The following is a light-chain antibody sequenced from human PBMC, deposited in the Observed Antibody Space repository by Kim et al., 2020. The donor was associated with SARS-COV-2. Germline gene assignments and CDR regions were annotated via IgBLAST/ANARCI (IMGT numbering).Light chain of an antibody. CDR2: SNK. Sequence: GQRVPISCSGRSSNIGRNALNWYQQGPGMAPKLLNYSNKQRPSGVPGRFSGSTSGTSASLAISGLLSEDEADYYCAAWDDSLNGFVFGTGTKVTVL. V-gene: IGLV1-44*01. J-gene: IGLJ1*01. CDR1: SSNIGRNA. CDR3: AAWDDSLNGFV.